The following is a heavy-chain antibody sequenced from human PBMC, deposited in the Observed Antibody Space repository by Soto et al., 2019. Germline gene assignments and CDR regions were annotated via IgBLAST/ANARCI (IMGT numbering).Heavy chain of an antibody. V-gene: IGHV1-46*01. CDR2: INPSGGST. J-gene: IGHJ4*02. CDR1: GYTFTSYY. CDR3: ARGTFEYYFDY. D-gene: IGHD3-16*01. Sequence: EASVKVCCKASGYTFTSYYMHWVRQAPGQGLEWMGIINPSGGSTSHAQKFQGRVTMTRDASTSTVYMELSSLRSEDTAVYYCARGTFEYYFDYRGQVPLVPVST.